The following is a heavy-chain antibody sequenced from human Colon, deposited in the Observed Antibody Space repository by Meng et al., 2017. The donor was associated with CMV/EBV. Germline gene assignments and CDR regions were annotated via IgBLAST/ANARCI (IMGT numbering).Heavy chain of an antibody. D-gene: IGHD2-2*02. Sequence: ASVKVSCKASGYTFTSYGISWVRQAPGQGLEWMGWISAYNGNTNYAQKLQGRVTMTTDTSTSTAYMELRSLRSDDTAVYYCARGSLGYCSSTSCYMAEFDYWGQRTLVTVSS. V-gene: IGHV1-18*01. CDR1: GYTFTSYG. J-gene: IGHJ4*02. CDR3: ARGSLGYCSSTSCYMAEFDY. CDR2: ISAYNGNT.